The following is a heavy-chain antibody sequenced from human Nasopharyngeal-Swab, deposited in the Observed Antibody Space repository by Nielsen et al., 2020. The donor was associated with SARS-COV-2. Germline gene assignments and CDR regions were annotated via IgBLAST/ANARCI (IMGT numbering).Heavy chain of an antibody. Sequence: GGSLRLSCAASGFTFSIHWMSWVRQAPGKGLEWVAHIKEDGSEKFYVDSVRGRFTISRDNAKNSLYLQMKSLRTEDTAVYYCVKDNLLRAFDLWGQGTMVTVSS. CDR2: IKEDGSEK. V-gene: IGHV3-7*01. J-gene: IGHJ3*01. CDR3: VKDNLLRAFDL. D-gene: IGHD2-15*01. CDR1: GFTFSIHW.